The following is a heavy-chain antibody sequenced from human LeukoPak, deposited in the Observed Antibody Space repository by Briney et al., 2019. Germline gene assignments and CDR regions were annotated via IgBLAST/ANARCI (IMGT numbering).Heavy chain of an antibody. D-gene: IGHD5-24*01. CDR1: GFTFSSYG. J-gene: IGHJ6*02. Sequence: GRSLRLSCVASGFTFSSYGMHWVRQAPGKGQERVAVISYDGSNKYYADSVKGRFAISRDNSKNTLYLQLNSLRAEDTAVYYCAKDRVGEGDSYASPGYYYDYGMDMWGQGTTVTVSS. CDR2: ISYDGSNK. CDR3: AKDRVGEGDSYASPGYYYDYGMDM. V-gene: IGHV3-30*18.